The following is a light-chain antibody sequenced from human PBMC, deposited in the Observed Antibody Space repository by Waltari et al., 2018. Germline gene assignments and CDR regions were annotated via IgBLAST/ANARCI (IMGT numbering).Light chain of an antibody. CDR2: AAS. CDR1: TMVSNN. CDR3: QQYNEWPYT. J-gene: IGKJ2*01. V-gene: IGKV3-15*01. Sequence: MTQSPATLSVSPGEIASLSCRASTMVSNNLAWYQQKPGQAPRLRIYAASSRGTGVPGRFSGGGSGTDFTLTISSLQSEDFAVYYCQQYNEWPYTFGQGTKVDIK.